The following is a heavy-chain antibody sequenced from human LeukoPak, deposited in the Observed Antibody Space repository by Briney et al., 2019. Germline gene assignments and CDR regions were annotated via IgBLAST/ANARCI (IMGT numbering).Heavy chain of an antibody. CDR3: ARGYAYGPNYYFDY. D-gene: IGHD5-18*01. V-gene: IGHV4-59*01. J-gene: IGHJ4*02. Sequence: EASETLSLTCFFTGDSISNYYWSWVRQPPGKGLEWIGYIYYSGSTDYNPSLKSRVTISIDTSKNHFSLRLRSVTAADTASYYCARGYAYGPNYYFDYWGQGTLVTVSS. CDR1: GDSISNYY. CDR2: IYYSGST.